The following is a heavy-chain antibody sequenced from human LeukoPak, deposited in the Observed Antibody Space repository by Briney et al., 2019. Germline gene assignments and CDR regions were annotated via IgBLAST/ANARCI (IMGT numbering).Heavy chain of an antibody. V-gene: IGHV1-69*04. J-gene: IGHJ4*02. CDR3: ASGHYGDYGQWSSMNY. CDR1: GGTFSSYA. Sequence: SVKVSCKASGGTFSSYAFSWVRQAPGQGLEWMGRIIPILAITNYAQKFQGRVTISADKSTSTAYMDLSSLRSEDTAMYYCASGHYGDYGQWSSMNYWGQGTLVTVSS. CDR2: IIPILAIT. D-gene: IGHD4-17*01.